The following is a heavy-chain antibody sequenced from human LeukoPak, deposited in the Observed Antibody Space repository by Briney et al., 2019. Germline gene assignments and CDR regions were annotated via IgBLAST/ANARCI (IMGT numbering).Heavy chain of an antibody. Sequence: ASVKVSCKASGYIFTDYYMHWVRQAPGQGLEWMGWINPNSGDTNYAQKLQGRGTMTRDTSISTAYMELSSLRSDDTAVYYCARDGAMDYWGQGTLVTVSS. V-gene: IGHV1-2*02. CDR1: GYIFTDYY. J-gene: IGHJ4*02. CDR2: INPNSGDT. D-gene: IGHD1-26*01. CDR3: ARDGAMDY.